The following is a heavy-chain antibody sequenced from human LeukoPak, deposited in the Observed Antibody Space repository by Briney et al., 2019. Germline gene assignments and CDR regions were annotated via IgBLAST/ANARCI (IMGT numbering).Heavy chain of an antibody. J-gene: IGHJ5*02. V-gene: IGHV1-69*13. CDR3: ARACGGGSCRRNWLDP. CDR1: GGTFSSYA. CDR2: IIPIFGTE. Sequence: ASVKVSCKASGGTFSSYAISWVRQAPGQGLEWMGVIIPIFGTENYAQKFQGRVTITADESTSTAYMELSSLRSEDTAVYYCARACGGGSCRRNWLDPWGQGTLVTVSS. D-gene: IGHD2-15*01.